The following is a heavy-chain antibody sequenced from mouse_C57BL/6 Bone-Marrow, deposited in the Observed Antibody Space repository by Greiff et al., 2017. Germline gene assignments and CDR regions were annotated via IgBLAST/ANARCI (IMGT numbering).Heavy chain of an antibody. J-gene: IGHJ4*01. CDR2: IWSGGST. CDR1: GFSLTSYG. Sequence: VMLVESGPGLVQPSQSLSITCTVSGFSLTSYGVHWVRQSPGKGLEWLGVIWSGGSTDYNAAFISRLSISKDNSTSQVFFKMNSLQADDTAIYYCARIDYYAMDYWGQGTSVTVSS. CDR3: ARIDYYAMDY. V-gene: IGHV2-2*01.